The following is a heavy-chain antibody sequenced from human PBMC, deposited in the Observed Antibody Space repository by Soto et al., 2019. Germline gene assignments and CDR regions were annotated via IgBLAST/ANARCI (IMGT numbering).Heavy chain of an antibody. V-gene: IGHV4-34*01. CDR2: INHSGST. J-gene: IGHJ6*03. D-gene: IGHD5-12*01. Sequence: QVQLQQWGAGLLKPSETLSLTCAVYGGSFSGYYWSWIRQPPGKGLEWIGEINHSGSTNYNPSLKSRVTISVDTSKTQYSLKRSSVTAADTAVYYCARGVATTTYYYYYYYMDVWCKGTTVTLSS. CDR1: GGSFSGYY. CDR3: ARGVATTTYYYYYYYMDV.